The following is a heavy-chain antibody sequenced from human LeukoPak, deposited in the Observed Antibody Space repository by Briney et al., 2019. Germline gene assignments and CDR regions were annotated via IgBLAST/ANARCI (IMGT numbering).Heavy chain of an antibody. V-gene: IGHV1-69*05. CDR2: IIPIFGTA. D-gene: IGHD2-21*02. Sequence: SVKVSCKASGGTFSSYAISWVRQAPGQGLEWMGGIIPIFGTANYAQKFQGRVTITTDESTSTAYMELSSLRSEDTAVYYCASVVVTATQRYDAFDIWGQGTMVTVSS. CDR1: GGTFSSYA. CDR3: ASVVVTATQRYDAFDI. J-gene: IGHJ3*02.